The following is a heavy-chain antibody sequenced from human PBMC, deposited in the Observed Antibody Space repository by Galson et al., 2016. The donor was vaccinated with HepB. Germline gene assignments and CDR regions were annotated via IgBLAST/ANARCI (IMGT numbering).Heavy chain of an antibody. CDR2: ISTHYTI. Sequence: SLRLSCATSGFALSDYYMSWVRQAPGRGLEWVAYISTHYTIYYGDSVKGRFTISRDNAKNSVSLQMNDLRDEDTAVYYCARSGPLGAWFDPWGQGTPVTVSS. CDR1: GFALSDYY. CDR3: ARSGPLGAWFDP. V-gene: IGHV3-11*01. D-gene: IGHD1-26*01. J-gene: IGHJ5*02.